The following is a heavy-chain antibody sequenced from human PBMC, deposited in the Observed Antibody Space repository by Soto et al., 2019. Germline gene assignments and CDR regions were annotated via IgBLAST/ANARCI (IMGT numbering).Heavy chain of an antibody. J-gene: IGHJ3*02. CDR2: INAGNGNT. CDR1: GYTFTSYA. D-gene: IGHD1-26*01. Sequence: ASVKVSCKASGYTFTSYAMHWVHQAPGQRLEWMGWINAGNGNTKYSQKFQGRVTITRDTSASTAYMELSSLRSEDTAVYYCAVWSYPSNAFDIWGQGTMVTVSS. CDR3: AVWSYPSNAFDI. V-gene: IGHV1-3*01.